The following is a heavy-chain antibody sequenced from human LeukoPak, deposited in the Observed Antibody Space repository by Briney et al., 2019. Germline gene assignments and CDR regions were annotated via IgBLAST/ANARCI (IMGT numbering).Heavy chain of an antibody. CDR1: GGSVSSASYF. V-gene: IGHV4-39*02. D-gene: IGHD1-26*01. Sequence: PSETLSLTCTVSGGSVSSASYFWGWIRQHPGKGLQWFGNIYNSGTTYYNPSLKSRVTISIDTSKNQFSLQLSSVTAADTAVYYCARDLDSGSYDFWGQGSLVTVSS. CDR3: ARDLDSGSYDF. J-gene: IGHJ4*02. CDR2: IYNSGTT.